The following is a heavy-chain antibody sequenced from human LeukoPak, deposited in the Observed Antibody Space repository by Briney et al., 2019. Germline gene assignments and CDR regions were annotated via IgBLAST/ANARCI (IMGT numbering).Heavy chain of an antibody. CDR2: INPSGGST. D-gene: IGHD3/OR15-3a*01. CDR3: ARAYYDFGAFDI. J-gene: IGHJ3*02. Sequence: GASVKVSCKASGYTFTSYYMHWVRQAPGQGLEWMGIINPSGGSTSYAQKFQGRVTMTRNTSISTAYMELSSLRSEDTAVYYCARAYYDFGAFDIWGQGTMVTVSS. V-gene: IGHV1-46*01. CDR1: GYTFTSYY.